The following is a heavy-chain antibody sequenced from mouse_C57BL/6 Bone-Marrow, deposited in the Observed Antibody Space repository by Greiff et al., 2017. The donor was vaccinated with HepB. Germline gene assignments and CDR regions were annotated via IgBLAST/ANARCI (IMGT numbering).Heavy chain of an antibody. CDR1: GFTFSSYG. J-gene: IGHJ1*03. V-gene: IGHV5-6*01. CDR3: ARLNYYGSSFAV. D-gene: IGHD1-1*01. CDR2: ISSGGSYT. Sequence: EVKLVESGGDLVKPGGSLKLSCAASGFTFSSYGMSWVRQTPDKRLEWVATISSGGSYTYYPDSVKGRFTISRDNAKNTLYLQMSSLKSEDTAMYYCARLNYYGSSFAVWGTGTTVTVSS.